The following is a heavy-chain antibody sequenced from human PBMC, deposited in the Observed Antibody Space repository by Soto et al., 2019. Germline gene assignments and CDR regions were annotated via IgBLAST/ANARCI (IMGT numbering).Heavy chain of an antibody. CDR3: ARVFYSVAGTGGLDY. V-gene: IGHV3-48*02. J-gene: IGHJ4*02. D-gene: IGHD6-19*01. CDR2: ISSSSSTI. Sequence: EVQLVESGGGLVQPGGSLRLSCAAYGFTFSSYSMNWGRQAPGKGLEWVSYISSSSSTIYYADSVKGRFTNSRDNAKNSLYLQMNSLSDEDTAVYYCARVFYSVAGTGGLDYWGQGTLVTVSS. CDR1: GFTFSSYS.